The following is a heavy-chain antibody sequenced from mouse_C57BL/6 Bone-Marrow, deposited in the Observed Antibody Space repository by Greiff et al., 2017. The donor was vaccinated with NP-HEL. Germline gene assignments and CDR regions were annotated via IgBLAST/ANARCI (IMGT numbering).Heavy chain of an antibody. CDR2: IYPRSGNT. CDR3: ARERGTLAWFAY. D-gene: IGHD2-14*01. CDR1: GYTFTSYG. V-gene: IGHV1-81*01. Sequence: QVQLQQSGAELARPGASVKLSCKASGYTFTSYGISWVKQSTGQGLEWIGEIYPRSGNTYYNEKFKGKATLTADKSSSTAYMELRSLTSEDSAVYFCARERGTLAWFAYWGQGTLVTVSA. J-gene: IGHJ3*01.